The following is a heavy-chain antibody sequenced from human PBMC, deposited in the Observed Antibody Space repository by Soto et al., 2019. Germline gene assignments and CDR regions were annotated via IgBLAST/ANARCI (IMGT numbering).Heavy chain of an antibody. CDR3: ARQNIAVAGTFGY. V-gene: IGHV3-21*01. J-gene: IGHJ4*02. CDR1: GFTFSSYS. CDR2: ISSSSSYI. D-gene: IGHD6-19*01. Sequence: EVQLVESGGGLVKPWGSLRLSCAASGFTFSSYSMNWVRQAPGKGLEWVSSISSSSSYIYYADSVKGRFTISRDNAKNSLYLKMNSLRAEDTAVYYCARQNIAVAGTFGYWGQGTLVTVSS.